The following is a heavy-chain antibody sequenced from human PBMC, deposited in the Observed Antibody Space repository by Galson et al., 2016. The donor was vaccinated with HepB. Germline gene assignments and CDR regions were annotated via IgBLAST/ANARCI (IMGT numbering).Heavy chain of an antibody. CDR1: GFTFSRYA. Sequence: SLRLSCAASGFTFSRYAMNWVRQAPGKGLEWVAYINSNGSTTSYADSVKGRFTISRDNAKNPLYLQMNSLRAEDTAVYYWAREPVRLDDLLTGPPKNPDYWGQGTLVTVSS. CDR3: AREPVRLDDLLTGPPKNPDY. D-gene: IGHD3-9*01. V-gene: IGHV3-48*03. J-gene: IGHJ4*02. CDR2: INSNGSTT.